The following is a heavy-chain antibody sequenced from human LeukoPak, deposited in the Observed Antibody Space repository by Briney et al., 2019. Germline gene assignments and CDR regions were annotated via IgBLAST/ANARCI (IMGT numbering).Heavy chain of an antibody. J-gene: IGHJ4*02. D-gene: IGHD2-2*01. Sequence: SETLSLTCTVSGGSISSGGYYWSWIRQHPGKGLEWIGYIYYSGSTYYNPSLKSRVTISVDTSKNQFSLKLSSVTAADTAVYYCASGAGYCSSTSCYQFDYWGQGTLVTVSS. CDR1: GGSISSGGYY. CDR3: ASGAGYCSSTSCYQFDY. CDR2: IYYSGST. V-gene: IGHV4-31*03.